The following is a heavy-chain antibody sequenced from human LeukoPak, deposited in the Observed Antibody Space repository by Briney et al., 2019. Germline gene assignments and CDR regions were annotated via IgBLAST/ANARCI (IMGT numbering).Heavy chain of an antibody. J-gene: IGHJ6*02. CDR3: ARASYCSSTSCYLWGDV. Sequence: SQTLSLTCAISGDSVSSNSAAWNWIRQSPSRGLEWLGRTYYRSKWYNDYAVSVKSRITINPDTSKNQFSLQLNSVTPEDTAVYYCARASYCSSTSCYLWGDVWGQGTTVTVSS. CDR2: TYYRSKWYN. D-gene: IGHD2-2*01. V-gene: IGHV6-1*01. CDR1: GDSVSSNSAA.